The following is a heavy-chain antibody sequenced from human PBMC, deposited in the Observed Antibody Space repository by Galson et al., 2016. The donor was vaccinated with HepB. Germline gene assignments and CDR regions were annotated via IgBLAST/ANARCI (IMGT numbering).Heavy chain of an antibody. Sequence: CAISGDSVSSNSVAWNWIGQSPSRGLEWLGRTYYRSKWYNDYAVSVKSRITINPDTSKNQFSLQLNSVTPEDTAPYYCARDRNFKLTWIQLRRRGTGDGVDYWGRGT. CDR2: TYYRSKWYN. CDR1: GDSVSSNSVA. V-gene: IGHV6-1*01. CDR3: ARDRNFKLTWIQLRRRGTGDGVDY. D-gene: IGHD5-18*01. J-gene: IGHJ4*02.